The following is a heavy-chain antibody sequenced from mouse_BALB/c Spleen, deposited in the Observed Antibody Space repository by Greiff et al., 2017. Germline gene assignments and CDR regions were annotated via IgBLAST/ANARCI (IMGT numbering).Heavy chain of an antibody. Sequence: VKLMESGPGLVAPSQSLSITCTVSGFSLTSYGVHWVRQPPGKGLEWLGVIWAGGSTNYNSALMSRLSISKDNSKSQVFLKMNSLQTDDTAMYYCARDQYYGSSYFDYWGQGTTLTVSS. V-gene: IGHV2-9*02. D-gene: IGHD1-1*01. CDR3: ARDQYYGSSYFDY. CDR1: GFSLTSYG. J-gene: IGHJ2*01. CDR2: IWAGGST.